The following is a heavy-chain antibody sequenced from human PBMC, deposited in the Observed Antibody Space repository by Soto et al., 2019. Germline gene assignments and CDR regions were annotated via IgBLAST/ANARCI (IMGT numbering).Heavy chain of an antibody. J-gene: IGHJ4*02. CDR3: ARLTMVRGGHIDY. CDR1: GGSISSSSYY. V-gene: IGHV4-39*01. CDR2: IYYSGST. D-gene: IGHD3-10*01. Sequence: SETLSLTCTVSGGSISSSSYYWGWIRQPPGKGLEWIGSIYYSGSTYYNPSLKSRVTISVDTSKNQFSLKLSSVTAADTAVYYCARLTMVRGGHIDYWGKGTLVTVSS.